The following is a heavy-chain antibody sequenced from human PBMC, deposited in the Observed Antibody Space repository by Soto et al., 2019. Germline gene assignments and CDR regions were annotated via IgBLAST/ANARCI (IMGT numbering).Heavy chain of an antibody. CDR3: ARAHGSSWAYYYYYGMDV. CDR2: ISYDGSNK. Sequence: QVQLVESGGGVVQPGRSLRLSCAASGFTFSSYAMHWVRQAPGKGLEWVAVISYDGSNKYYADSVKGRFTISRDNSKNTLYLQMNSLRAEDTAVYYCARAHGSSWAYYYYYGMDVWGQGTKVTVSS. CDR1: GFTFSSYA. J-gene: IGHJ6*02. V-gene: IGHV3-30-3*01. D-gene: IGHD6-6*01.